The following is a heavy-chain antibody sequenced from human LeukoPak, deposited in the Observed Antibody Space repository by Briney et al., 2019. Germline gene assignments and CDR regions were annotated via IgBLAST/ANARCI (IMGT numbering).Heavy chain of an antibody. D-gene: IGHD6-13*01. CDR3: ARDGAAAGPVGWFDP. CDR1: GYSISSGYY. Sequence: SETLSLTCTVSGYSISSGYYWGWIRQPPGKGLEWIGSIYHSGSTYYNPSLKSRVTISVDTSKNQFSLKLSSVTAADTAVYYCARDGAAAGPVGWFDPWGQGTLVTVSS. CDR2: IYHSGST. V-gene: IGHV4-38-2*02. J-gene: IGHJ5*02.